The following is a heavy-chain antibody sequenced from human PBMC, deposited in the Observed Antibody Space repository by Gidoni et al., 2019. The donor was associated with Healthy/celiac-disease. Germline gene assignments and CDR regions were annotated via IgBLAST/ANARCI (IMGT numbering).Heavy chain of an antibody. V-gene: IGHV3-9*02. CDR2: ISWNSGSI. CDR3: AKDIGASYQIYYYGMDV. CDR1: CFTSGYDA. D-gene: IGHD1-26*01. J-gene: IGHJ6*02. Sequence: ELQQVESGGGWVRPGRSLNRPCAASCFTSGYDAMHGVRQATGKGLEWVSGISWNSGSIGYADSVKGRFTISRDNAKNSLYLQMNSLRAEDTALYYVAKDIGASYQIYYYGMDVWGQGTTVTVSS.